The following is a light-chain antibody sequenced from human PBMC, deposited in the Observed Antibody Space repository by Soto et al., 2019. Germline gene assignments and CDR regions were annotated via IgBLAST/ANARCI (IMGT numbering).Light chain of an antibody. CDR1: QDISNY. V-gene: IGKV1-33*01. CDR3: QQYDNPPPSIT. J-gene: IGKJ5*01. CDR2: DAS. Sequence: DIQMTQSPSSLSASVGDRVTITCQASQDISNYLNWYQQKPGKAPKLLIYDASNLETGVSSRFSGSGSGTYFTFTISSLQPEDIGTHYCQQYDNPPPSITFGQGTRREIK.